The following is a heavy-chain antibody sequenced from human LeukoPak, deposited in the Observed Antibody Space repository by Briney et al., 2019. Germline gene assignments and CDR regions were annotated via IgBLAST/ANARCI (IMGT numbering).Heavy chain of an antibody. J-gene: IGHJ4*02. CDR1: GYTFTSYG. Sequence: ASVKVSCKASGYTFTSYGFSWVRQAPGQGLEWMGWISAYNGNTNYAQKLQGRVTMTTDTSTSTAYMELRSLRSDDTAVYYCARGGYYGSGSYLGAPIDYWGQGTLVTVSS. V-gene: IGHV1-18*01. CDR2: ISAYNGNT. CDR3: ARGGYYGSGSYLGAPIDY. D-gene: IGHD3-10*01.